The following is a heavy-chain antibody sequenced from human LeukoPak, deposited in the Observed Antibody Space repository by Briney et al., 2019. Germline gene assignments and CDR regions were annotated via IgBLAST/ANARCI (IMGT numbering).Heavy chain of an antibody. D-gene: IGHD4-17*01. V-gene: IGHV5-10-1*01. J-gene: IGHJ4*02. CDR2: IDPSDSYT. Sequence: GESLKISCKGSGYNFTNYWIGWVRQMPGKGLEWMGRIDPSDSYTNYSPSFQGHVTISADKSISTAYLQWSSLKASDTAMYYCARPYDYGDSFDYWGQGTLVTVSS. CDR3: ARPYDYGDSFDY. CDR1: GYNFTNYW.